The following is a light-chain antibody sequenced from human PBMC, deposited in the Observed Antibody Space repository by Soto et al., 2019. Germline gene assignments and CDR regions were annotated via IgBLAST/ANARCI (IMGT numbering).Light chain of an antibody. CDR3: QQSYTTPRT. V-gene: IGKV1-39*01. CDR1: QSISSY. Sequence: DIQMTQSPSSLSASVGDRVTITCRASQSISSYLNWYQQKPGKAPKLLISAAASLQSSVPSRFSGSGSGTDFTLTISSLQPEDFATYYCQQSYTTPRTFGQGTKVEIK. CDR2: AAA. J-gene: IGKJ1*01.